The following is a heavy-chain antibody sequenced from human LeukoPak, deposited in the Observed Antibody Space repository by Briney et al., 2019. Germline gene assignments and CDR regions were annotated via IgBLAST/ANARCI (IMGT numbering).Heavy chain of an antibody. CDR1: GFTFSSYA. D-gene: IGHD2-2*01. CDR2: ISGSGGST. Sequence: PGGSLRLSCAASGFTFSSYAMSWVRQAPGKGLEWVSGISGSGGSTYYADSVKGRFTISRDNSKNTLYLQMNSLRAEDTAVYYCAKEGVRSSSTSHYLHWGQGTLVTVSS. V-gene: IGHV3-23*01. J-gene: IGHJ4*02. CDR3: AKEGVRSSSTSHYLH.